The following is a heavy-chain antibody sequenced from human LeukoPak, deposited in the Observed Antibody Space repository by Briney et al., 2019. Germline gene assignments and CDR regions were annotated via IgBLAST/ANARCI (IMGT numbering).Heavy chain of an antibody. D-gene: IGHD3-9*01. CDR1: GGSISSSSYY. V-gene: IGHV4-39*07. CDR2: IYYSGST. CDR3: AREGVELRYFDWLFSDGGYNPGVAFAFDI. Sequence: PSETLSLTCTVSGGSISSSSYYWGWIRQPPGKGLEWIGSIYYSGSTYYNPSLKSRVTISVDTSKNQFSLKLSSVTAADTAVYYCAREGVELRYFDWLFSDGGYNPGVAFAFDIWGQGTMVTVSS. J-gene: IGHJ3*02.